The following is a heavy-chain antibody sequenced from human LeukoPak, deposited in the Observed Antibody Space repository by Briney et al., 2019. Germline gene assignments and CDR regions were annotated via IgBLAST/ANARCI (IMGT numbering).Heavy chain of an antibody. D-gene: IGHD3-3*01. CDR2: IYPGDSDT. CDR1: GYTFTTYW. J-gene: IGHJ6*02. Sequence: PGESLKISCKGSGYTFTTYWIAWVGQMPGKGLEWMGMIYPGDSDTRYSPSFQGQVTISADKSISTAYLQWSSLKASDTAMYYCARHPSGPQEYYYYGMDVWGQGTTVTVSS. V-gene: IGHV5-51*01. CDR3: ARHPSGPQEYYYYGMDV.